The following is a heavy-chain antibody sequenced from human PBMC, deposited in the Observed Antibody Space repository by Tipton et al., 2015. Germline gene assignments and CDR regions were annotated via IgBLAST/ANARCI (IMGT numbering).Heavy chain of an antibody. CDR3: ARAGSGWYGSYYFDY. CDR2: ISHSGNT. CDR1: AYSISTDYY. V-gene: IGHV4-38-2*01. Sequence: TLSLTCAVSAYSISTDYYWGWIRQPPGKGLEWIGSISHSGNTYYNPSLKSRVTMSVDTSKNQFSLKLSSVTAADTAVYYCARAGSGWYGSYYFDYWGQGTLVTVSS. J-gene: IGHJ4*02. D-gene: IGHD6-19*01.